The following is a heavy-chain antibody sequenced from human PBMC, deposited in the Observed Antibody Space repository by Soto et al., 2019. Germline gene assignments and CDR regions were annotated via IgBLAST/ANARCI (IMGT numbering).Heavy chain of an antibody. CDR3: AKGGGARTGFDY. CDR2: ISSSGTYK. V-gene: IGHV3-21*04. CDR1: GFTFSGYS. D-gene: IGHD3-10*01. Sequence: GGSLILSCAASGFTFSGYSMNWVRQAPGKGLEWVSSISSSGTYKYYADSVKGRFTISRDNAKNSLYLQMNSLRAEDTALYYLAKGGGARTGFDYWGRGTLVTVSS. J-gene: IGHJ4*02.